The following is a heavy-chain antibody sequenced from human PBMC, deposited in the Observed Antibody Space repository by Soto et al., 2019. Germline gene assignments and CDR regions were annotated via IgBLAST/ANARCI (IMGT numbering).Heavy chain of an antibody. CDR3: AKFALPGGGTGHGMDV. J-gene: IGHJ6*02. D-gene: IGHD1-1*01. V-gene: IGHV5-51*01. CDR2: IYPGDSDT. CDR1: GYSFSSYW. Sequence: PGESLKISCEGSGYSFSSYWIGWVRQMPGKGLEWMGIIYPGDSDTRYSPSFQGQVTISADKSISTAFLQWSSLKASDTAVYYCAKFALPGGGTGHGMDVWGQGTTVTVSS.